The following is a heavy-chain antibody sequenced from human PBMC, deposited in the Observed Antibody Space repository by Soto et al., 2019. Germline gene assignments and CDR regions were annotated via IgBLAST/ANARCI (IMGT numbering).Heavy chain of an antibody. CDR2: IYYSGST. CDR1: GGSISSGDYY. D-gene: IGHD3-3*01. Sequence: SETLSLTCTVSGGSISSGDYYWSWIRQPPGKGLEWIGYIYYSGSTYYNPSLKSRVTISVDTSKNQFSLKLSSVTAADTAVYYCARDHEEPNYDFWSATHHAFDIWGQGTMVTVSS. CDR3: ARDHEEPNYDFWSATHHAFDI. J-gene: IGHJ3*02. V-gene: IGHV4-30-4*01.